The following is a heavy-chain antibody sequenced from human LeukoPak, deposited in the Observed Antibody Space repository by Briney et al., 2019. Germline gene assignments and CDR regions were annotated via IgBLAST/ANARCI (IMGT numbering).Heavy chain of an antibody. V-gene: IGHV1-2*02. CDR1: GYTFTSYY. D-gene: IGHD1-26*01. CDR3: ARGPPQNSGNYFFDY. Sequence: ASVNVSCKASGYTFTSYYVHWVRQAPGQGLEWMGWINANSGGTDSAQKFQGRVTMTRDTSISTAYMELSRLTSDDTAVYYCARGPPQNSGNYFFDYSGQGTLVTVSS. CDR2: INANSGGT. J-gene: IGHJ4*02.